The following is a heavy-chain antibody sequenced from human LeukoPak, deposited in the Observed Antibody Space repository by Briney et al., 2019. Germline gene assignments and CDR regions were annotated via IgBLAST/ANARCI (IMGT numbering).Heavy chain of an antibody. CDR1: GGSISSSSYY. Sequence: SETLSLTCTVSGGSISSSSYYWGWIRQPPGKGLEWIGSIYYSGSTYHNPSLKSRVTISVDTSKNQFSLKLSSVTAADTAVYYCARDLKYYDFWSGYLSYFDYWGQGTLVTVSS. CDR3: ARDLKYYDFWSGYLSYFDY. D-gene: IGHD3-3*01. J-gene: IGHJ4*02. V-gene: IGHV4-39*07. CDR2: IYYSGST.